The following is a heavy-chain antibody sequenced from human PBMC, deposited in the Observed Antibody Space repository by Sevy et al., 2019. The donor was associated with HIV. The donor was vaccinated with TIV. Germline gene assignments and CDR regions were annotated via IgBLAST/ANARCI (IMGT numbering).Heavy chain of an antibody. Sequence: GGSLRLSCTASGFTVSSNYMSWVRQAPGKGLEWVSVLYSGGSTYYADSVKGRFTISRDNSKNTLYLQMNSLRAEVTAVYYCARVTVRCFDYWGQGTLVTVSS. CDR2: LYSGGST. CDR3: ARVTVRCFDY. D-gene: IGHD4-17*01. V-gene: IGHV3-53*01. CDR1: GFTVSSNY. J-gene: IGHJ4*02.